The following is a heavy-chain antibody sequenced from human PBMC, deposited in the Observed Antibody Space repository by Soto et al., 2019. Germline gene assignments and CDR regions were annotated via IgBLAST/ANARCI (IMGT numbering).Heavy chain of an antibody. V-gene: IGHV5-51*01. CDR3: ARRGYCSSTSCYYYGMDV. CDR2: IYPDDSDT. Sequence: PGESLNIACKGSVYTFTGYWIGWVRQMPGKGLEWMGIIYPDDSDTRYSPSFQGQVTISADKSISTAYLQWSSLKASDTAMYYCARRGYCSSTSCYYYGMDVWGQGTTVTVSS. CDR1: VYTFTGYW. J-gene: IGHJ6*02. D-gene: IGHD2-2*01.